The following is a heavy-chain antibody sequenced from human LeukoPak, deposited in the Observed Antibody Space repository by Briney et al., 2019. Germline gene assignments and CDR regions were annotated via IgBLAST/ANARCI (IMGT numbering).Heavy chain of an antibody. CDR3: ARDGYPGGDY. J-gene: IGHJ4*02. Sequence: GGSLRLSCAASGFIFNNHYMSWVRQAPGKGLEWVANIKPDGSEKECVDSVKGRFTISRDNARNSLYLQMDSLRAEDTAVYYCARDGYPGGDYWGQGTLVTVSS. CDR2: IKPDGSEK. D-gene: IGHD3-22*01. V-gene: IGHV3-7*01. CDR1: GFIFNNHY.